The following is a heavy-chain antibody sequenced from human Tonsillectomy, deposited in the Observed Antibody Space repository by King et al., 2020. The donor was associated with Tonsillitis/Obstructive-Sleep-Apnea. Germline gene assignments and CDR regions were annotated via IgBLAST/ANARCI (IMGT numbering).Heavy chain of an antibody. Sequence: VQLVESGGGLVPPGGSLRLSCAASGFTFSIYWMSWVRQAPGKGLEWWAKIKQDGSDTYYVASVKGRFTISRDNAKNSLYLQMNSLRAEYTAVYYCARDRCTSTSCFFDFWGQGALVTVSS. CDR3: ARDRCTSTSCFFDF. J-gene: IGHJ4*02. V-gene: IGHV3-7*04. CDR2: IKQDGSDT. CDR1: GFTFSIYW. D-gene: IGHD2-2*01.